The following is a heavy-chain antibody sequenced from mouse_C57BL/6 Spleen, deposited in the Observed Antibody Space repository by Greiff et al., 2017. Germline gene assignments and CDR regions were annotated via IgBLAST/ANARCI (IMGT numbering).Heavy chain of an antibody. CDR2: IRNKANGYTT. Sequence: EVHLVESGGGLVQPGGSLSLSCAASGFTFTDYYMSWVRQPPGKALEWLGFIRNKANGYTTEYSASVKGRFTISRDNSQSILYLQMNALRAEDSATYYCARLGSHWYFDVWGTGTTVTVSS. CDR3: ARLGSHWYFDV. J-gene: IGHJ1*03. D-gene: IGHD4-1*01. CDR1: GFTFTDYY. V-gene: IGHV7-3*01.